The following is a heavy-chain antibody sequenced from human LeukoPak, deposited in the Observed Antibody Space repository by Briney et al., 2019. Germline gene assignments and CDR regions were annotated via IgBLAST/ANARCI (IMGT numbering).Heavy chain of an antibody. V-gene: IGHV1-2*02. CDR1: GYMFTGYY. D-gene: IGHD6-19*01. Sequence: ASGKVSCKASGYMFTGYYMHWVRQAPGQGLEWMGWINPNSGGTNYAQKFQGRVTMTRDTSISTAYMDLNRLRSDDTAVYYCARVVAVTGTPVYYMDVWGKGTTVTVSS. CDR3: ARVVAVTGTPVYYMDV. J-gene: IGHJ6*03. CDR2: INPNSGGT.